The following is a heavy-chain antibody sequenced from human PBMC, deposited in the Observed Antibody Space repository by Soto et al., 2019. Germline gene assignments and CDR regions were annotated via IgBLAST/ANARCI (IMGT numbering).Heavy chain of an antibody. CDR3: AAVRGYYYDSGAFDI. D-gene: IGHD3-22*01. CDR2: IYYSGST. J-gene: IGHJ3*02. V-gene: IGHV4-31*03. Sequence: LSLTCTVSGGSISSGGYCWSWIRQHPGKGLEWIGYIYYSGSTYYNPSLKSRVTISVDTSKNQFSLKLSSVTAADTAVYYCAAVRGYYYDSGAFDIWGQGTMVTVSS. CDR1: GGSISSGGYC.